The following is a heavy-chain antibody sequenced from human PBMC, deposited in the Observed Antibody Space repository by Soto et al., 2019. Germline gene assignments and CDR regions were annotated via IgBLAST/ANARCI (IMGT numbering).Heavy chain of an antibody. CDR1: GFTFSSYG. V-gene: IGHV3-30*03. D-gene: IGHD2-8*01. Sequence: GGSLRLSCAASGFTFSSYGMHWGRQAPGTGLEWVAVISYDGSNKYYADSVKGRFTISRDNSKNTLYLQMNSLRAENTAVYYCASVPGGWDRCSTNVYFPFWGQGLL. J-gene: IGHJ4*02. CDR2: ISYDGSNK. CDR3: ASVPGGWDRCSTNVYFPF.